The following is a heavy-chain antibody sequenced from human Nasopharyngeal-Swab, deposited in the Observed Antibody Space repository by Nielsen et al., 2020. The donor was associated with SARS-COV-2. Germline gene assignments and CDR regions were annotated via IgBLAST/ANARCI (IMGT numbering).Heavy chain of an antibody. Sequence: SETLSLTCTVSGVSITSQYWSWIRQPPGKGLEWIGYISHNSGTSYNPSLKSRVTMFMDTSMNQFSLRLKSVTAADTAVYYCAKEGATGWFDPCGQGTLVTVSS. J-gene: IGHJ5*02. V-gene: IGHV4-59*11. CDR2: ISHNSGT. CDR1: GVSITSQY. CDR3: AKEGATGWFDP.